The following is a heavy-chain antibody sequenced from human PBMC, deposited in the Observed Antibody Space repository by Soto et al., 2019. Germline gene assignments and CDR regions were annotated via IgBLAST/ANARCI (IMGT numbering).Heavy chain of an antibody. CDR2: ISGSGGST. J-gene: IGHJ5*02. Sequence: PGGSLRLSCAASGFTFSSYAMSWVRQAPGKGLEWVSAISGSGGSTYYADSVKGRFTISRDNSKNTLYLQMNSLRAEDTAVYYCAKDPVLRYFDWLPTDGFDPWGQETLVTVSS. D-gene: IGHD3-9*01. CDR3: AKDPVLRYFDWLPTDGFDP. CDR1: GFTFSSYA. V-gene: IGHV3-23*01.